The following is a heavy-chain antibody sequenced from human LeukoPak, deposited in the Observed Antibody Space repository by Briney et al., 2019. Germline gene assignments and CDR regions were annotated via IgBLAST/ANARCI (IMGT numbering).Heavy chain of an antibody. V-gene: IGHV3-9*03. CDR3: AKDKSSSWNHYYYYYMDV. J-gene: IGHJ6*03. CDR1: GFTFDDYA. D-gene: IGHD6-13*01. Sequence: GGSLRLSCAASGFTFDDYAMHWVRQAPGKGLEWVSAISWNSGSIGYADSVKGRFTISRDNAKNSLYLQMNSLRAEDMALYYCAKDKSSSWNHYYYYYMDVWGKGTTVTVSS. CDR2: ISWNSGSI.